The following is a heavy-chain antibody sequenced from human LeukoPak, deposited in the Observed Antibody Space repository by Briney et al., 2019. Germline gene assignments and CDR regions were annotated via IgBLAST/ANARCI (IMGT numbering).Heavy chain of an antibody. V-gene: IGHV1-18*01. CDR2: ISAYNGNT. Sequence: ASVKVSCKASGYTFTSYDINWVRQATGQGLEWMGWISAYNGNTNYAQKLQGRVTMTTDTSTSTAYMELRSLRSDDTAVYYCARAVAGIPYFDYWGQGTLITVSS. J-gene: IGHJ4*02. D-gene: IGHD6-19*01. CDR3: ARAVAGIPYFDY. CDR1: GYTFTSYD.